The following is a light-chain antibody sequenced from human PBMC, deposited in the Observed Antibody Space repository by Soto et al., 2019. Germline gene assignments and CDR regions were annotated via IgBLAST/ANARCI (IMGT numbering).Light chain of an antibody. V-gene: IGKV1-5*03. CDR1: QSISSW. Sequence: DIQMTQSPSTLSASVGDRVTITCRASQSISSWLAWYQQKPGKAPKLLIYKASTLESGVSSSFSGSGSGTEFTLTIASLQPDDFATYYCQQYETFSGTFGPGTKVDIK. J-gene: IGKJ1*01. CDR2: KAS. CDR3: QQYETFSGT.